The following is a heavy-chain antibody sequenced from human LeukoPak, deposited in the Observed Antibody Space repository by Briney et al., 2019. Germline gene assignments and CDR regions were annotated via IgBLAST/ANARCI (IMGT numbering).Heavy chain of an antibody. Sequence: PGGSLRLSCAASGFTLRIYAMSWVRQAPGKGLEWVSTISGSDGSTNYADSVKGRFSISRDNSKNTLYLQVNGLRAEDTAVYYCAIGPPYCGGDCYSEAPYYFDYWGQGTLVTVSS. CDR3: AIGPPYCGGDCYSEAPYYFDY. J-gene: IGHJ4*02. CDR2: ISGSDGST. CDR1: GFTLRIYA. D-gene: IGHD2-21*02. V-gene: IGHV3-23*01.